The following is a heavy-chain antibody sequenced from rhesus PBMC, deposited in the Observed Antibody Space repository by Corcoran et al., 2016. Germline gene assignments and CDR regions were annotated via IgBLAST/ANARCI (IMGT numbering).Heavy chain of an antibody. D-gene: IGHD1-26*01. CDR1: GGSISDDYY. CDR3: ARDPTYNWNSLLLWY. V-gene: IGHV4-106*01. J-gene: IGHJ4*01. Sequence: QVQLQESGPGLVKPSETLSLTCAVSGGSISDDYYWSWIRQPPGKGLEWIGYIYGSGGGTNYNPSLKNRVTISIDTSKNQVSLKLSSVTAADTAVYYCARDPTYNWNSLLLWYWGQGVLVTVSS. CDR2: IYGSGGGT.